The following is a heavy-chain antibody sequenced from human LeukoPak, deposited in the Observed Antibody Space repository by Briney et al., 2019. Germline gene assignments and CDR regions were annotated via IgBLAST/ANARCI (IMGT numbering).Heavy chain of an antibody. Sequence: SETLSLTCTVSGGSISSSSYYWGWIRQPPGKGLEWIGSIYYSGSTYYNPSLKSRVTISVDTSKNQFSLKLSSVTAADTAVYYCASLNFDWLSPFDYWGQGTLVTVSS. CDR1: GGSISSSSYY. CDR2: IYYSGST. J-gene: IGHJ4*02. CDR3: ASLNFDWLSPFDY. V-gene: IGHV4-39*07. D-gene: IGHD3-9*01.